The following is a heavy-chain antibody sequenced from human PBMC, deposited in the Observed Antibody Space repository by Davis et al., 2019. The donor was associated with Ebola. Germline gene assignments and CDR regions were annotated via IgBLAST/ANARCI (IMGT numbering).Heavy chain of an antibody. J-gene: IGHJ3*02. V-gene: IGHV1-46*01. CDR3: AREGGRYYDSSGYVFDI. D-gene: IGHD3-22*01. CDR1: GYRFTSYY. Sequence: ASVTVSCKASGYRFTSYYMHWVRQAPGQGLEWMGIINPITGGTSYAQNFQVRVNMTRDTCTSTVDMELSSLRSEDTAEYYCAREGGRYYDSSGYVFDIWGQGTMVKVSS. CDR2: INPITGGT.